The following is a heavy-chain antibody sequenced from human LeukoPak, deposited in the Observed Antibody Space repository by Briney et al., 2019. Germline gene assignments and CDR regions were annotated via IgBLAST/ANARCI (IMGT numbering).Heavy chain of an antibody. V-gene: IGHV1-69*05. CDR3: AGDYGGNSGAFDI. J-gene: IGHJ3*02. CDR1: GGTFSSYA. Sequence: SVKVSCKASGGTFSSYAISWVRQAPGQGLEWMGRIIPIFGTANYAQKFQGRVTITTDESTSRAYMALSRLRSEDTAMYYCAGDYGGNSGAFDICGQGTMVTVSS. CDR2: IIPIFGTA. D-gene: IGHD4-23*01.